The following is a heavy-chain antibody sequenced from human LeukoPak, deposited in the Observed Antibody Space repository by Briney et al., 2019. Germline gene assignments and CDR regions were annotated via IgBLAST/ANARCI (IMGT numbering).Heavy chain of an antibody. CDR3: LTPYTSGWYDY. CDR1: GFTFSTYA. D-gene: IGHD6-19*01. J-gene: IGHJ4*02. V-gene: IGHV3-23*01. CDR2: IGGSGSPT. Sequence: AGGSLRLSCAASGFTFSTYAMSWVRQAPGKGLEWVSLIGGSGSPTYYADSVKGRFTISRDNSKNTLFLQMHSLRAEDTAMYYCLTPYTSGWYDYWGQGVLVTVSS.